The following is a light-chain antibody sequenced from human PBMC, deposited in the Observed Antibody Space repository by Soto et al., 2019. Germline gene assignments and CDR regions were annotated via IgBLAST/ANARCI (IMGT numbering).Light chain of an antibody. J-gene: IGKJ4*01. CDR2: DAS. V-gene: IGKV3-11*01. Sequence: EIVLTQSPATLSLSPGERATLSCRASQSITKYLAWYQQKPGQAPRLLIYDASNRATGIPARFSGSGYGTDFNFTISSLEPEDFAVYYCQQRSNWLTFGGGTKVEIK. CDR3: QQRSNWLT. CDR1: QSITKY.